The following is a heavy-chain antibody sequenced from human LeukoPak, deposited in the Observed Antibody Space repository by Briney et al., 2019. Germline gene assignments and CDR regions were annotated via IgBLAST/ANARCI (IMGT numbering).Heavy chain of an antibody. CDR2: ISDTEYI. Sequence: SETLSLTCSISGASITDDDFYWSWIRQSPGKGLEWIGYISDTEYIFYNPSVRSRVTISLDTSKNQFSLELTSVTPADTALYYCAREGNQISTGYPRNFDHWGQGILVTVSS. CDR3: AREGNQISTGYPRNFDH. V-gene: IGHV4-61*08. J-gene: IGHJ4*02. CDR1: GASITDDDFY. D-gene: IGHD3-9*01.